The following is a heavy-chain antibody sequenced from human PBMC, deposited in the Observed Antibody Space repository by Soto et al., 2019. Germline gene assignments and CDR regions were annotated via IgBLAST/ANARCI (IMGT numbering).Heavy chain of an antibody. J-gene: IGHJ4*02. CDR3: ATGSTIFGVVITFDY. CDR2: INPNSGGT. CDR1: GYTFTGYY. Sequence: ASVKVSCKASGYTFTGYYMHWVRQAPGQGLEWMGWINPNSGGTNYAQKFQGWVTMTRDTSISTAYMELSRLRSDDTAVYYCATGSTIFGVVITFDYWGQGTLVTVSP. D-gene: IGHD3-3*02. V-gene: IGHV1-2*04.